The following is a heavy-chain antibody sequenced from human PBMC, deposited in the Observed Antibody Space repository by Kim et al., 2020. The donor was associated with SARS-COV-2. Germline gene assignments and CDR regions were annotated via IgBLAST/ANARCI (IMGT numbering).Heavy chain of an antibody. CDR1: GGSISSYY. CDR2: IYYSGST. CDR3: ARGIAAEV. V-gene: IGHV4-59*13. D-gene: IGHD6-13*01. Sequence: SETLSLTCTVSGGSISSYYWSWIRQPPGKGLEWIGYIYYSGSTNYNPSLKSRVTISVDTSKNQFSLKLSSVTAADTAVYYCARGIAAEVWGQGTTVTVSS. J-gene: IGHJ6*02.